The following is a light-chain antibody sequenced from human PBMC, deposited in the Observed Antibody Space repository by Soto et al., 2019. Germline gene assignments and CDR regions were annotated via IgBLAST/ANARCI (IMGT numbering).Light chain of an antibody. V-gene: IGLV2-8*01. CDR2: EVN. CDR3: SSYGGNNNLI. Sequence: QSALTQPPSASGSPGQSVTISCTGTSSDVGGYNYVSWYQQHPGRAPKLMIYEVNKRPSGVPDRFSGSKSGNTASLTFSGPKAGEGADYYCSSYGGNNNLIFGGGTKLTV. J-gene: IGLJ2*01. CDR1: SSDVGGYNY.